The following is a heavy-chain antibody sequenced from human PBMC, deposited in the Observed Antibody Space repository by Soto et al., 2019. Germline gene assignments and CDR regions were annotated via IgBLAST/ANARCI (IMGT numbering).Heavy chain of an antibody. Sequence: QVQLVQSGAEEKKPGASVKVSCKASGYTFTSYAMHWVRQAPGQRLEWMGWINAGNGNTKYSQKFQGRVTITRDTSASTAYMELSSLRSEDTAVYYCAIGAEGDYVWGSYGYWGQGTLVTVSS. CDR1: GYTFTSYA. CDR3: AIGAEGDYVWGSYGY. D-gene: IGHD3-16*01. J-gene: IGHJ4*02. CDR2: INAGNGNT. V-gene: IGHV1-3*05.